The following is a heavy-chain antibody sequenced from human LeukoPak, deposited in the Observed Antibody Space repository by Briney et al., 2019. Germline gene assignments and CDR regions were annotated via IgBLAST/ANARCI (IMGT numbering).Heavy chain of an antibody. Sequence: ASVKVSCKASGYTFTSYGITWVRQAPGQGLEWMGWVSTYNGNRNYAQKFQGRVTMTTDTSTSTAYMELRSLRSDDTAVYYCARGGDPQLGFDLWGQGTMVTVSS. J-gene: IGHJ3*01. D-gene: IGHD3-10*01. CDR3: ARGGDPQLGFDL. CDR2: VSTYNGNR. CDR1: GYTFTSYG. V-gene: IGHV1-18*01.